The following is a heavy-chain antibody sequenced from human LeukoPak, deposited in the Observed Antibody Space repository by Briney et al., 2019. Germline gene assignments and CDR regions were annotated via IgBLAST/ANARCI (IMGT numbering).Heavy chain of an antibody. CDR2: INHSGST. CDR3: ASRESPAMPPVFVY. D-gene: IGHD2-2*01. V-gene: IGHV4-34*01. CDR1: GGSFSGYF. Sequence: SETLSLTCADYGGSFSGYFWSWIRQPPGKGGEWMGEINHSGSTNYNPSLKSRVTISVDTYKNQFSLKLSSVTAADTAVYYCASRESPAMPPVFVYWGQGTLVTVSS. J-gene: IGHJ4*02.